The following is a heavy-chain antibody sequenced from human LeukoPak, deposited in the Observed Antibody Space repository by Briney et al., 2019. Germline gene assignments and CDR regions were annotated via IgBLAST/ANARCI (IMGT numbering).Heavy chain of an antibody. CDR1: GFTFSSYW. Sequence: PGGSLRLSCAASGFTFSSYWMSWVRQAPGKGLEWVSAISGSGGSTYYADSVKGRSTISRDNSKNTLYLQMNSLRAEDTAVYYCAKKRASSWYKYYFDYWGQGTLVTVSS. CDR2: ISGSGGST. D-gene: IGHD6-13*01. J-gene: IGHJ4*02. V-gene: IGHV3-23*01. CDR3: AKKRASSWYKYYFDY.